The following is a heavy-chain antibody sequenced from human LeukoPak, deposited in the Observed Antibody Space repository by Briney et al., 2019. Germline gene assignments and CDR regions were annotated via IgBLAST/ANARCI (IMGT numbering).Heavy chain of an antibody. CDR3: ARAGYDFWRMGFDP. V-gene: IGHV3-23*01. D-gene: IGHD3-3*01. CDR2: ISGSGGST. CDR1: GFTFSSYA. Sequence: PGGSLRLSCAASGFTFSSYAMSWVRQAPGKGLEWVSAISGSGGSTYYADSVKGRFTISRDNSKNTLYLQMNSLRAEDTAVYYCARAGYDFWRMGFDPWGQGTLVTVSS. J-gene: IGHJ5*02.